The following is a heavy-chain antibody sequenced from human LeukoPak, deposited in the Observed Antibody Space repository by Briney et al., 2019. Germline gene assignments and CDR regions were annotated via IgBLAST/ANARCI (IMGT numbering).Heavy chain of an antibody. J-gene: IGHJ4*02. CDR2: INPSDGST. Sequence: ASVKVSCKASGDIFTSHYMHWVRQAPGQGLEWMGIINPSDGSTSYAQKFQGRVTMTRDTPTSTGYMEVSSLRSEDTAVYYCESGIVAVGTYWGQGTLVTVSS. V-gene: IGHV1-46*01. CDR3: ESGIVAVGTY. CDR1: GDIFTSHY. D-gene: IGHD6-13*01.